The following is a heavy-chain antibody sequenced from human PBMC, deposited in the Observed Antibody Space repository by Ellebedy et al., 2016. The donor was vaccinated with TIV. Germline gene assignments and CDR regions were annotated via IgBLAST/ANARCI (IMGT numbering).Heavy chain of an antibody. CDR2: IYSSGST. CDR3: ATYRSNRPAAGLDH. Sequence: MPSETLSLTCTVSGASISSSTYYWAWIRQPPGKGLDWLGTIYSSGSTYYNPSLDSRVSISVDTSNNQFSLRLSSVTAADTAVYYCATYRSNRPAAGLDHWGQGTLVTVSS. J-gene: IGHJ4*02. CDR1: GASISSSTYY. D-gene: IGHD6-13*01. V-gene: IGHV4-39*01.